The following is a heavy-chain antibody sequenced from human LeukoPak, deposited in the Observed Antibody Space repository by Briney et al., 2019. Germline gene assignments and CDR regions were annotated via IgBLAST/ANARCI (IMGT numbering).Heavy chain of an antibody. V-gene: IGHV1-69*05. D-gene: IGHD3-9*01. Sequence: ASVKVSCKASGGTFSSYAISWVRQAPGQGLEWMGVIIPIFGTANYAQKFQGRVTITTDESTSTAYMELSSLRSEDTAVYYCARDPTSYDILTGYYRVYYFDYWGQGTLVTVSS. CDR2: IIPIFGTA. CDR3: ARDPTSYDILTGYYRVYYFDY. CDR1: GGTFSSYA. J-gene: IGHJ4*02.